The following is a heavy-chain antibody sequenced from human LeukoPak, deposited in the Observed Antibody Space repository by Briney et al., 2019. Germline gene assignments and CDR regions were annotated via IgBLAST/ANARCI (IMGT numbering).Heavy chain of an antibody. V-gene: IGHV4-59*12. Sequence: PSETLSLTCTVSGGSISSYYWSWIRQPPGKGLEWIGYIYYSGSTNYNPSLKSRVTISVDTSKNQFSLKLSSVTAADTAVYCCAREGKGIAARPARSYYYGMDVWGQGTTVTVSS. J-gene: IGHJ6*02. CDR3: AREGKGIAARPARSYYYGMDV. CDR2: IYYSGST. D-gene: IGHD6-6*01. CDR1: GGSISSYY.